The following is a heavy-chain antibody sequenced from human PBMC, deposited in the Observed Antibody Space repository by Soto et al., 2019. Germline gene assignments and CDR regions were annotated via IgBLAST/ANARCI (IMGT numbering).Heavy chain of an antibody. J-gene: IGHJ6*02. Sequence: SVKVSCKASGYTFTSYYMHWVRQAPGQGLEWMGIINPSGGSTSYAQKFQGRVTMTRDTSTSTVYMELSSLRSEDTAVYYCARDQRGDSSDYYYYYGMDVWGQGTTVTVSS. CDR3: ARDQRGDSSDYYYYYGMDV. CDR2: INPSGGST. CDR1: GYTFTSYY. D-gene: IGHD2-15*01. V-gene: IGHV1-46*01.